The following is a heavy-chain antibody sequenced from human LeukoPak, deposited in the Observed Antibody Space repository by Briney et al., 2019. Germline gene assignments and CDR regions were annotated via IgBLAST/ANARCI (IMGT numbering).Heavy chain of an antibody. D-gene: IGHD1-26*01. J-gene: IGHJ4*02. Sequence: ASVKVSCKASGGTFSSYAISWVRQAPGQGLEWMGGIIPIFGTANYAQKFQGRVTITADESTSTAYMELSSLRSEDTAAYYCARSYSGSYYRPDYWGQGTLVTVSS. V-gene: IGHV1-69*13. CDR2: IIPIFGTA. CDR3: ARSYSGSYYRPDY. CDR1: GGTFSSYA.